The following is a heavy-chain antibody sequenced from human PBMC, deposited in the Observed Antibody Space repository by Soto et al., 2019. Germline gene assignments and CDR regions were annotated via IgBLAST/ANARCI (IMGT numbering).Heavy chain of an antibody. Sequence: PSETLSLTCTVSGASISSGDHFWTWLRQPPGKGLEWIGYSHYSGSTYYNPSLKARVAISVDTPKNQFSLTLTSVTAADTAVYYCAREEALIVVPTGGIDYSFDSWGQGTLVTVSS. CDR3: AREEALIVVPTGGIDYSFDS. CDR2: SHYSGST. D-gene: IGHD3-22*01. V-gene: IGHV4-30-4*01. CDR1: GASISSGDHF. J-gene: IGHJ4*02.